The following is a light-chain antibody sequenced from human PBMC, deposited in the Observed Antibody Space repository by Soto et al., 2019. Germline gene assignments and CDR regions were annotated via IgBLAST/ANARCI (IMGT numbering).Light chain of an antibody. CDR2: GAS. J-gene: IGKJ4*01. CDR1: QSVSSNY. CDR3: QQYGSSPLLT. V-gene: IGKV3-20*01. Sequence: EIVLTQSPGTLSLSPGERATLSSRASQSVSSNYLAWYQQKPGQAPRLLIYGASRRATGIPDRFSGGGSGTDFTLTISRLETEDFAVYYCQQYGSSPLLTFGGGTKVEIK.